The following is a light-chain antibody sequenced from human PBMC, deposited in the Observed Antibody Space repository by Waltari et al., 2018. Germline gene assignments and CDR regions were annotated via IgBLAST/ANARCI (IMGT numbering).Light chain of an antibody. J-gene: IGKJ1*01. Sequence: EIVLTQSPRSLSSSPGERDTPSCRASQSVSRALAWYQQKPGQAPRLLIFGASNRATGIPDRFSGSGSETDFSLTISRLEPEDFAVYYCQHYVRLPATFGRGTKVEIK. CDR2: GAS. CDR1: QSVSRA. V-gene: IGKV3-20*01. CDR3: QHYVRLPAT.